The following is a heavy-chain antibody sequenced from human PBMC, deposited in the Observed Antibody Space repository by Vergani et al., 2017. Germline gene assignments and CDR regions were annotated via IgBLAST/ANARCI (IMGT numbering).Heavy chain of an antibody. V-gene: IGHV3-30-3*01. CDR2: ISYDGSNK. Sequence: QVQLVESGGGVVQPGRSLRLSCAASGFTFSSYAMHWVRPAPGKGLEWVAVISYDGSNKYYADSVKGRFTISRDNSKNTLYLQMNSLRAEDTAVYYCAREWIAAAGTGAYFDYWGQGTLVTVSS. D-gene: IGHD6-13*01. CDR1: GFTFSSYA. CDR3: AREWIAAAGTGAYFDY. J-gene: IGHJ4*02.